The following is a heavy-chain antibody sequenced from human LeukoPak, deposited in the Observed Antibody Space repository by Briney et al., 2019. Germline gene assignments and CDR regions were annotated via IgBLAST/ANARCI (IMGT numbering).Heavy chain of an antibody. Sequence: PGGSLRLSCAASGFTFSSYAMSWVRQAPGKGLEWVSAISGSGGSTYYADSVKGRFTISRDNSKNTLYLQMNSLRAEDTAVYYCAKGYSSGWYSLYYFDYWGQGTLVTVSS. CDR1: GFTFSSYA. D-gene: IGHD6-19*01. CDR3: AKGYSSGWYSLYYFDY. CDR2: ISGSGGST. V-gene: IGHV3-23*01. J-gene: IGHJ4*02.